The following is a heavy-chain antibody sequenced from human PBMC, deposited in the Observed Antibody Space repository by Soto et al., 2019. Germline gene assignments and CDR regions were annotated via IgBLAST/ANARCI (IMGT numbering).Heavy chain of an antibody. Sequence: ASVKVSCKASGYTFTNYGIHWVRQAPGQGLEWMGIINPSDGTTSYPKKFQSRVTMTRDTSTRIVYMELSLRSEDTAMYYCTRVSPFLTGPDYWGQGTLVTVSS. J-gene: IGHJ4*02. D-gene: IGHD3-9*01. CDR1: GYTFTNYG. CDR3: TRVSPFLTGPDY. V-gene: IGHV1-46*03. CDR2: INPSDGTT.